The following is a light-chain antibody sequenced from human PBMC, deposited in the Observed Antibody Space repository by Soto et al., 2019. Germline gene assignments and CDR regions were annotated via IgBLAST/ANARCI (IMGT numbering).Light chain of an antibody. CDR2: EVN. Sequence: QSVLTQPASVSGSPGQSITISCTGTSSDVGNYNLVSWYQHHPGKAPKFMIYEVNKRPSGISNRFSGSKSGNTASLTISGLQAEDEGDYYCCSYAGSSTLIFGGGTQLTVL. J-gene: IGLJ7*01. CDR1: SSDVGNYNL. V-gene: IGLV2-23*02. CDR3: CSYAGSSTLI.